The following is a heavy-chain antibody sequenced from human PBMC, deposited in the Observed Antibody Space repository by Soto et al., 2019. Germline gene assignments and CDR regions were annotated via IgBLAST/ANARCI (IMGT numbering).Heavy chain of an antibody. CDR3: ARGWSSGWYGYGMDV. D-gene: IGHD6-19*01. V-gene: IGHV3-20*04. CDR2: ISWNGGST. J-gene: IGHJ6*02. CDR1: GFRFDDYG. Sequence: ESGGSVIRPGGSLRLSCAASGFRFDDYGMSWVRQAPGKGLEWVSGISWNGGSTGYADSVKGRFTISRDNAKNSLYLQMNSLRAEDTAVYYCARGWSSGWYGYGMDVWGQGTTVTVSS.